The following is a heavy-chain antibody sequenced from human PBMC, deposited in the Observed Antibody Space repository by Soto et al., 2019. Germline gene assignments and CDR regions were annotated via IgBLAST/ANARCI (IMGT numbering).Heavy chain of an antibody. CDR2: ISSSGSTI. V-gene: IGHV3-11*01. J-gene: IGHJ6*03. CDR3: ARYGIIYKGLRYFDWIDYYYYYYMDV. D-gene: IGHD3-9*01. CDR1: GFTFSDYY. Sequence: GGSLRLSCAASGFTFSDYYMSWIRQAPGKGLEWVSYISSSGSTIYYADSVKGRFTISRDNAKNSLYLQMNSLRAEDTAVYYCARYGIIYKGLRYFDWIDYYYYYYMDVWGKGTTVTVSS.